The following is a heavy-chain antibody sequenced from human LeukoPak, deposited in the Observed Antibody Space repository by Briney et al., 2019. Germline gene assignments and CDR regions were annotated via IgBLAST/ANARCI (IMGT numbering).Heavy chain of an antibody. CDR1: GFTVSSNY. Sequence: PGGSLRLSCAASGFTVSSNYMSWVRQAPGKGLEWVSVIYSGGSTYYADSVKGRFTISRDNSKNTLYLQMNSLRAEDTAVYYCARIYDSQRFDPWGQGTLVTVSS. D-gene: IGHD2-21*02. V-gene: IGHV3-53*01. J-gene: IGHJ5*02. CDR2: IYSGGST. CDR3: ARIYDSQRFDP.